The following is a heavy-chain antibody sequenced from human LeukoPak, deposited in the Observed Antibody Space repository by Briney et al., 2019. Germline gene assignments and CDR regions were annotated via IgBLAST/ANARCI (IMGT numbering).Heavy chain of an antibody. CDR2: ISSTGSTI. D-gene: IGHD3-10*01. Sequence: GGSLRLSCAASGFTFSSYEMNWVRQAPGKGLEWDSYISSTGSTIYYADSVKGRFTISRDNAKNSLYLQMNSLRVEDTAVYYCARELPYYYGSGIGEAWFDPWGQGTLVTVSS. J-gene: IGHJ5*02. CDR3: ARELPYYYGSGIGEAWFDP. CDR1: GFTFSSYE. V-gene: IGHV3-48*03.